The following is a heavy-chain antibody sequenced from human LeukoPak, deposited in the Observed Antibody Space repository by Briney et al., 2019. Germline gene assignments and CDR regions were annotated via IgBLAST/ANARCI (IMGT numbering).Heavy chain of an antibody. CDR3: ARTSSYYYYGMDV. CDR1: GVSISSYY. V-gene: IGHV4-59*01. J-gene: IGHJ6*04. Sequence: SETLSLTCTVSGVSISSYYWSWIRQPPGKGLEWIGYIYYSGSTNYNPSLKSRVTISVDTSKNQFSLKLSSVTAADTAVYYCARTSSYYYYGMDVWGKGTTVTVSS. CDR2: IYYSGST.